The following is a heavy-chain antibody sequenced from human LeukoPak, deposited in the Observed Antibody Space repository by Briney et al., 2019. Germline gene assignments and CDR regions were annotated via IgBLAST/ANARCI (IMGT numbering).Heavy chain of an antibody. Sequence: SETLSLTCTVSGGSISSYYWSWIRQPPGKGLEWIGYIYYSGSTNYNPSLKSRVTISVDTSKTHFSLKLSFVTAADTAVYYCAREGYSSSSGYYHYYYMDVWGKGTTVTVSS. CDR3: AREGYSSSSGYYHYYYMDV. CDR2: IYYSGST. J-gene: IGHJ6*03. D-gene: IGHD6-6*01. V-gene: IGHV4-59*12. CDR1: GGSISSYY.